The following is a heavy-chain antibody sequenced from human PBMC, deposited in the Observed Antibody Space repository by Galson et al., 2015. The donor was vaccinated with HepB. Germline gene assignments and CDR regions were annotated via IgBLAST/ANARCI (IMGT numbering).Heavy chain of an antibody. D-gene: IGHD3-10*01. V-gene: IGHV1-69*04. J-gene: IGHJ2*01. CDR1: GGTFSSYA. CDR3: ARVGGGSGSYYEYWYFDL. Sequence: SVKVSCKASGGTFSSYAISWVRQAPGQGLEWMGRIIPILGIANYAQKFQGRVTITADKSTSTAYMELSSLRSEDTAVYYCARVGGGSGSYYEYWYFDLWGRGTLVTVSS. CDR2: IIPILGIA.